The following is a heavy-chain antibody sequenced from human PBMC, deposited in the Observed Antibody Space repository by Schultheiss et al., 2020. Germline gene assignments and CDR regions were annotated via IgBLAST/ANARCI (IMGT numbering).Heavy chain of an antibody. V-gene: IGHV3-23*03. Sequence: GESLKISCAASGFTFSSYAMSWVRQAPGKGLEWVSVIYSGGSTYYADSVKGRFTISRDNAKNSLYLQMNSLRDEDTAVYYCASRGVYGMDVWGQGTTVTVSS. J-gene: IGHJ6*02. CDR2: IYSGGST. CDR3: ASRGVYGMDV. D-gene: IGHD3-10*01. CDR1: GFTFSSYA.